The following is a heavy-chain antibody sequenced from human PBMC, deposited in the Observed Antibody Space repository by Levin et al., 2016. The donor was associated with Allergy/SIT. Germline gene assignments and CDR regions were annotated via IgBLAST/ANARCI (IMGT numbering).Heavy chain of an antibody. D-gene: IGHD6-13*01. Sequence: WVRQAPGQRLEWMGWINAGNGNTKYSQKFQGRVTITRDTSASTAYMDLSSLRSEDTAVYYCASEEQQLVGNDAFDIWGQGTMVTVSS. CDR3: ASEEQQLVGNDAFDI. J-gene: IGHJ3*02. V-gene: IGHV1-3*01. CDR2: INAGNGNT.